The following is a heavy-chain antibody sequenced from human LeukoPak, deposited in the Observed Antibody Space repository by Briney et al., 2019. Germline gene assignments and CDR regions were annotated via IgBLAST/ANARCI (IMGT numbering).Heavy chain of an antibody. V-gene: IGHV3-33*01. CDR2: IWYDGSNK. CDR1: GFTFSTYG. Sequence: GGSLRLSCTASGFTFSTYGMHWVRQAPGKGLEWVAVIWYDGSNKYYADSVKGRFTISRDNSQNTLYLQMNSLKAEDTAVYYCARDLGQIDYWGQGSLVTVSS. J-gene: IGHJ4*02. CDR3: ARDLGQIDY.